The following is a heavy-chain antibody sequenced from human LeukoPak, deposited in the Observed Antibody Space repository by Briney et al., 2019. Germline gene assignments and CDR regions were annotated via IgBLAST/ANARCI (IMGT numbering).Heavy chain of an antibody. CDR1: GFTFSSNW. Sequence: PAGSLRLSCAASGFTFSSNWMTWVRQAPGRGLEWVANIKQNGDELNYVDSVEDRFTISRDNAKNSLYLHMTSLRVEDTAVYYCARELRSFDSWGQGTLVSVSS. CDR2: IKQNGDEL. CDR3: ARELRSFDS. V-gene: IGHV3-7*01. D-gene: IGHD3-16*01. J-gene: IGHJ4*02.